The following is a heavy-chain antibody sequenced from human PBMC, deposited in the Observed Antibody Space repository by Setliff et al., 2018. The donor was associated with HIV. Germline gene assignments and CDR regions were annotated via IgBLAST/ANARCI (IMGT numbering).Heavy chain of an antibody. CDR3: ASAPPGIQNDAFDV. CDR2: IYTNGYT. Sequence: PSETLSLTCSVSGGSISSGSYNWTWIRQPAEKGPEWIGHIYTNGYTNYNLTLQSRVTISVDTSKNQFSLRVTSVTAADTAVYYCASAPPGIQNDAFDVWGQGTMVTVSS. J-gene: IGHJ3*01. V-gene: IGHV4-61*09. CDR1: GGSISSGSYN.